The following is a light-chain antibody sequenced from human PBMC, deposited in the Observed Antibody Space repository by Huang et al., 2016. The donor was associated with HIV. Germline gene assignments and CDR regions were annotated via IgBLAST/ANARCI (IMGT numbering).Light chain of an antibody. V-gene: IGKV3-15*01. Sequence: EIVMTQSPATLSVSPGERVTLSCRASQSVRSYLSWYQQKPGQAPRPLIYGASTRATGTPARFSGSGSGTQFTLTISSLQSEDFALYFCQQYNNKWYTFGQGTKLEMK. CDR2: GAS. CDR1: QSVRSY. CDR3: QQYNNKWYT. J-gene: IGKJ2*01.